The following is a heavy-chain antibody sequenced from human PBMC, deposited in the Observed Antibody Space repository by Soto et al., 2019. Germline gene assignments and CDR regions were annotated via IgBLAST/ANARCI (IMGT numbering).Heavy chain of an antibody. J-gene: IGHJ5*02. CDR3: ARGRSYDFWSGYYSTNWFDP. CDR2: IYYSGST. V-gene: IGHV4-59*01. CDR1: GGSISSYY. Sequence: XETLSLTCTVSGGSISSYYWSWIRQPPGKGLEWIGYIYYSGSTNYNPSLKSRVTISVDTSKNQFSLKLSSVTAADTAVYYCARGRSYDFWSGYYSTNWFDPWGQGTLVTVSS. D-gene: IGHD3-3*01.